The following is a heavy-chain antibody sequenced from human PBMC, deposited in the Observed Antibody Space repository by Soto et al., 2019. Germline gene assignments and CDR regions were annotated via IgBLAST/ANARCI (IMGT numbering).Heavy chain of an antibody. CDR1: GGSISSGGYY. CDR3: ARWGYGGTGT. D-gene: IGHD1-1*01. V-gene: IGHV4-31*03. J-gene: IGHJ5*02. CDR2: IYYSGST. Sequence: TLSLTCTVSGGSISSGGYYWSWIRQHPGKGLEWIGYIYYSGSTYYNPSLKSRVTISVDTSKNQFSLKLSSVTAEDTAVYYCARWGYGGTGTWGQGTLVTVSS.